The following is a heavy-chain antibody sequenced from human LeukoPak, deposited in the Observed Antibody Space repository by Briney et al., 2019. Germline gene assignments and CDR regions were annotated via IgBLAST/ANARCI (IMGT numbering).Heavy chain of an antibody. V-gene: IGHV1-69*06. CDR2: IFPIFATA. CDR3: ARESGSYEAYFDY. Sequence: SVKVSCKASGGTFSSYAISWVRQAPGQGLEWMGRIFPIFATANYAQKFQGRVTITADKSTSTAYMELSSLRSEDTAVYYCARESGSYEAYFDYWGQGTLVTVSS. D-gene: IGHD1-26*01. J-gene: IGHJ4*02. CDR1: GGTFSSYA.